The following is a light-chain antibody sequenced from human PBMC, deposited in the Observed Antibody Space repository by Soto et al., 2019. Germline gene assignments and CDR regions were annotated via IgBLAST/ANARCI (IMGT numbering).Light chain of an antibody. V-gene: IGKV3-11*01. CDR3: QQYGTSPWT. J-gene: IGKJ1*01. CDR2: ETS. Sequence: EVVLTQSPATLSLSPGERATLSCRASQTVGGHFAWYQQKPGQAPRLLISETSNRATGIPGRFSGSGSGTDVTLTISSLEPEDFAVYYCQQYGTSPWTFGQGTKVEIK. CDR1: QTVGGH.